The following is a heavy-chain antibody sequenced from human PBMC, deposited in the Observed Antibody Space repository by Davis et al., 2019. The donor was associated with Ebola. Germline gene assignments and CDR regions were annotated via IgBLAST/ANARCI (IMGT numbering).Heavy chain of an antibody. CDR2: INHSGST. V-gene: IGHV4-34*01. J-gene: IGHJ4*02. D-gene: IGHD3-3*01. CDR3: ARGDFWSGYGR. CDR1: GGSFSGYY. Sequence: MPSETLSLTCAVYGGSFSGYYWSWIRQPPGKGLEWIGEINHSGSTNYNPSLKSRVTISVDTSKNQFSLKLSSVTAADTAVYYCARGDFWSGYGRWGQGTLVTASS.